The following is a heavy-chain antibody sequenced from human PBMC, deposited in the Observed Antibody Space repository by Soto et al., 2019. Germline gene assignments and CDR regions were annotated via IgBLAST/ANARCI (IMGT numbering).Heavy chain of an antibody. CDR1: GGSTSSDNY. V-gene: IGHV4-30-4*01. CDR2: IYYSVNT. CDR3: AREGGESSDGLYYFDS. Sequence: QVQLQESGPGLVKPSQTLSLTCTVSGGSTSSDNYWSWIRQPPGKGLEWIGHIYYSVNTDYNTSLKSRLAISIDTSKNPFSLKLSSVTAADTAVYFCAREGGESSDGLYYFDSWGQGSLVTVSS. D-gene: IGHD3-16*01. J-gene: IGHJ4*02.